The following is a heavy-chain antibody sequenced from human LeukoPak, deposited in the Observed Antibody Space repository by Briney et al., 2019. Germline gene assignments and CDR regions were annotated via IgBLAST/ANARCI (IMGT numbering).Heavy chain of an antibody. D-gene: IGHD1-26*01. CDR1: GFTFSSSW. J-gene: IGHJ3*02. CDR2: IKQDGGEK. V-gene: IGHV3-7*03. Sequence: PGGSLRLSCAASGFTFSSSWMTWVRQAPGKGLEWVANIKQDGGEKYYVDSVKGRFTISRDNAKNSLYLQMNSLRADDTAVYYCARVSSGSYWGWSAFDIWGQGTMVTVSS. CDR3: ARVSSGSYWGWSAFDI.